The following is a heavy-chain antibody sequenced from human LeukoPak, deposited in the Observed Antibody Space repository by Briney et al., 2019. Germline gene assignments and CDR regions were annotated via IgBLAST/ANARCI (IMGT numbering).Heavy chain of an antibody. CDR2: ISSSGSTI. J-gene: IGHJ4*02. CDR1: GFTFSDYY. V-gene: IGHV3-11*01. CDR3: ARAVDIVAT. Sequence: GGSLRLSCAASGFTFSDYYMSWIRQGPGEGVEWVSYISSSGSTIYYADSVKGRFTISRDNAKNSLYLQMNSLRAEDTAVYYCARAVDIVATWSQGTLVTVSS. D-gene: IGHD5-12*01.